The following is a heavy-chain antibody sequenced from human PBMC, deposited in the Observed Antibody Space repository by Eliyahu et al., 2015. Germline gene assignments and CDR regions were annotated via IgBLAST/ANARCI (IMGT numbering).Heavy chain of an antibody. CDR2: IIPIFGTA. D-gene: IGHD1-26*01. J-gene: IGHJ3*02. CDR1: GXTFSSXA. CDR3: AGPSGGEPEPGAFDI. V-gene: IGHV1-69*01. Sequence: QVQLVQSGAEVKKPGSSVKVSXXASGXTFSSXAXXWVRQAPGQGLEWMGGIIPIFGTANYAQKFQGRVTITADESTSTAYMELSSLRSEDTAVYYCAGPSGGEPEPGAFDIWGQGTMVTVFS.